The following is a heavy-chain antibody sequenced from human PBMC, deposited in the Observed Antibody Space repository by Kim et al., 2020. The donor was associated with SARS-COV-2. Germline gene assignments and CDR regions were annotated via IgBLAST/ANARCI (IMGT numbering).Heavy chain of an antibody. Sequence: GGSLRLSCAASGFTFSSYGMHWVRQAPGKGLEWVAVISYDGSNKYYADSVKGGFTTSRDNSKNRLYLQMNSLRAEDTAVYYCAKVIGWFGELLYFAIPYYYYYGMDVWGQGTTVTVSS. J-gene: IGHJ6*02. D-gene: IGHD3-10*01. CDR1: GFTFSSYG. CDR3: AKVIGWFGELLYFAIPYYYYYGMDV. V-gene: IGHV3-30*18. CDR2: ISYDGSNK.